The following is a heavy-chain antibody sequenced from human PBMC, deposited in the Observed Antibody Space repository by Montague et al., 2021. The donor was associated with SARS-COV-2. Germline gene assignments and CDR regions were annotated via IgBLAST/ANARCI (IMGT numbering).Heavy chain of an antibody. CDR2: VIHSGKT. CDR3: AKGSHIYETRGLGTGWFDH. D-gene: IGHD1-7*01. CDR1: GASFSGYH. V-gene: IGHV4-34*01. Sequence: SETLSLTCAVYGASFSGYHWTWIRQSPGRGLEWIGEVIHSGKTSYNTSLQSRLTMSVDTYKKQFSLRRSSVTAADTAVYVCAKGSHIYETRGLGTGWFDHWGQGTLVTVPS. J-gene: IGHJ5*02.